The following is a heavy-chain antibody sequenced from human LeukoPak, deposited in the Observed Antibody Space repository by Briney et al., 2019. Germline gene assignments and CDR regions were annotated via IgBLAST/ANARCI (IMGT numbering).Heavy chain of an antibody. CDR3: ARVLERFLEWYTTTYNWSDP. V-gene: IGHV4-34*01. CDR1: GGSFSGYY. CDR2: INHSGST. J-gene: IGHJ5*02. D-gene: IGHD3-3*01. Sequence: SETLSLTCAVYGGSFSGYYWSWIRQPPGKGLEWIGEINHSGSTNYNPSLKSRVTISVDTSKNQFSLKLSSVTAADSAVYYCARVLERFLEWYTTTYNWSDPWGQGTLVTVSS.